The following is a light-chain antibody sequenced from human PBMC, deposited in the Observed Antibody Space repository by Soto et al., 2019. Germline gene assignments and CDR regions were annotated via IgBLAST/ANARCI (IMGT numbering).Light chain of an antibody. J-gene: IGLJ3*02. V-gene: IGLV1-44*01. CDR3: APWDDSLNGPV. Sequence: QSVLTQPPSAPGTPGQRVTISCSGSSSNIGSNTVHWYQQLPGTAPKLLIYANNQRPSGVPDRFSGSKSGTSASLAISGLQSEDEADYYCAPWDDSLNGPVFGGGTKVTVL. CDR2: ANN. CDR1: SSNIGSNT.